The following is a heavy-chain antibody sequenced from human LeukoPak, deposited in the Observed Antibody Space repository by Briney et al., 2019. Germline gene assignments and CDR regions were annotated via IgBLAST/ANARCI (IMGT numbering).Heavy chain of an antibody. V-gene: IGHV5-51*01. CDR3: ARHRRIAARASRYYYMDV. J-gene: IGHJ6*03. CDR2: IYPGDSDT. CDR1: GYSFTSYW. D-gene: IGHD6-13*01. Sequence: GESLKISCKGSGYSFTSYWIGWVRQMPGKGLEWMGIIYPGDSDTRYSPSFQGQVTISADKSISTAYLQWSSLKASDTAMYYCARHRRIAARASRYYYMDVWGKGTTVTVSS.